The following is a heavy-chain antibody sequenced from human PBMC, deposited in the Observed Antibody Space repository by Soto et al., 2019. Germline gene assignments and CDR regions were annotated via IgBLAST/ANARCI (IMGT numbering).Heavy chain of an antibody. CDR3: ARGDRTVMIFGVVIIGFYYYGMDV. V-gene: IGHV4-34*01. D-gene: IGHD3-3*01. J-gene: IGHJ6*02. CDR1: GGSFSGYY. CDR2: INHSGST. Sequence: SETLSLTCAVYGGSFSGYYWSWIRQPPGKGLEWIGEINHSGSTNYNPSLKSRVTISVDTSKNQFSLKLSSVTAADTAVYYCARGDRTVMIFGVVIIGFYYYGMDVWGQGTTVTVSS.